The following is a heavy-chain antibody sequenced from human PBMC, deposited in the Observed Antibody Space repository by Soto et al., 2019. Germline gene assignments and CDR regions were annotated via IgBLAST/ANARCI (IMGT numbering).Heavy chain of an antibody. CDR3: ARLLLSRVDFDP. V-gene: IGHV5-10-1*01. D-gene: IGHD3-16*02. CDR2: IDPSDSYT. J-gene: IGHJ5*02. Sequence: GEALKISCNGSGYSFTSYWISWVRQMPGKGLEWMGRIDPSDSYTNYSPSFQGHVTISADKSISTAYLQWSSLKASDTAMYYCARLLLSRVDFDPWGQGNLVTVSS. CDR1: GYSFTSYW.